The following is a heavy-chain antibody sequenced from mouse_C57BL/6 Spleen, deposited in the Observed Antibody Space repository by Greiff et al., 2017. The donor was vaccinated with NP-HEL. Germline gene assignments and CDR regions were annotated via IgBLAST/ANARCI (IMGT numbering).Heavy chain of an antibody. CDR1: GFTFSDYG. CDR3: AWDLYYYAMDY. J-gene: IGHJ4*01. CDR2: ISSGSSTI. V-gene: IGHV5-17*01. Sequence: DVKLVESGGGLVKPGGSLKLSCAASGFTFSDYGMHWVRQAPEKGLEWVAYISSGSSTIYYADTVKGRFTISRDNAKNTLFLQMTSLRSEDTAMYYCAWDLYYYAMDYWGQGTSVTVSS.